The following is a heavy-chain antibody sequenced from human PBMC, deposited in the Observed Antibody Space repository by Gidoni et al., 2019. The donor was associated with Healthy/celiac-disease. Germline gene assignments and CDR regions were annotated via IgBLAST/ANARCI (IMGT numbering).Heavy chain of an antibody. CDR1: GFIFTSYA. CDR3: AKDRLTYSSSWGVVY. V-gene: IGHV3-23*01. D-gene: IGHD6-13*01. CDR2: ISGSGGST. Sequence: EVQRLESGGGLVQPGGSLRLSCAASGFIFTSYAMSWVRQAPGKGLEWVSAISGSGGSTYYADSVKGRFTISRDNSKNTLYLQMNSLRAEDTAVYYCAKDRLTYSSSWGVVYWGQGTLVTVSS. J-gene: IGHJ4*02.